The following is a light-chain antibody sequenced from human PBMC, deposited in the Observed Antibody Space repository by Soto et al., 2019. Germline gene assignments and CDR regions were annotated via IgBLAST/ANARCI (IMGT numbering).Light chain of an antibody. CDR1: QSITIY. V-gene: IGKV1-39*01. J-gene: IGKJ1*01. Sequence: DIQMTQSPSSLSAYVGDRVTITCRASQSITIYLNWYQQKPGKAPKLLIYKASTLKSGVPSRFSGSGSGTDFTLTISSLQPEDFTTYFCQQSYSTPRTFGQGTKVDIK. CDR2: KAS. CDR3: QQSYSTPRT.